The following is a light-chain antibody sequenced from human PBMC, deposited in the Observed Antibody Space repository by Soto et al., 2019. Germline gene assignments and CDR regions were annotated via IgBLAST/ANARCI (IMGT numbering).Light chain of an antibody. CDR1: QSVSSNY. Sequence: PGQRATLSCRASQSVSSNYLAWYQQMPGQAPRLLIYATSTRATGIPGRFSGSGSGTDFTLTISRLEPEDFAVYYCQQYSSSWTFGQGTKVDI. V-gene: IGKV3-20*01. CDR3: QQYSSSWT. J-gene: IGKJ1*01. CDR2: ATS.